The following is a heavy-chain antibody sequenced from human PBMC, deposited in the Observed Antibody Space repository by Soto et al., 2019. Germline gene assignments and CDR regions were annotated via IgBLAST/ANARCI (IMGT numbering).Heavy chain of an antibody. CDR1: GYTFTGYY. D-gene: IGHD3-10*01. CDR3: ARAGSYSGSGSYYNDEHGMDV. J-gene: IGHJ6*02. V-gene: IGHV1-2*04. CDR2: INPNSGGT. Sequence: QVQLVQSGAEVKKPGASVKVSCKASGYTFTGYYMHWVRQAPGQGLEWMGWINPNSGGTNYAQKFQGWVTMTRDTSLSTAYMELSRLRSDDTAVYYCARAGSYSGSGSYYNDEHGMDVWGQGTTVTVSS.